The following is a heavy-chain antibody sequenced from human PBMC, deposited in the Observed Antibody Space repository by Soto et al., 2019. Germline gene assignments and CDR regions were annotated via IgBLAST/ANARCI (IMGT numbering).Heavy chain of an antibody. CDR3: ARSIVVVTALDY. CDR2: INVGNGNT. CDR1: GYTFTSYA. Sequence: ASVKVSCKASGYTFTSYAMLWVRQAPGQRLEWMGWINVGNGNTKYSQKFQGRVTITRDTSASTAYMELSSLRSEDTAVYYCARSIVVVTALDYWGQGTLVTVSS. V-gene: IGHV1-3*01. J-gene: IGHJ4*02. D-gene: IGHD2-21*02.